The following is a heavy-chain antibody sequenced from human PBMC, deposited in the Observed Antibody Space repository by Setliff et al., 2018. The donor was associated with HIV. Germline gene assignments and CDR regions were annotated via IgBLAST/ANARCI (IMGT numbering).Heavy chain of an antibody. Sequence: ASVKVSCKVSGFTLTELSMHWVRQAPGKGLEWMGSFNPEDGKTIYAQKFQGRVTMIEDTSTDTAYMELSSLRSEDTAVYYCTTGLPLFCSGGSCLFDFWGQGTLGTVSS. V-gene: IGHV1-24*01. CDR2: FNPEDGKT. J-gene: IGHJ4*02. D-gene: IGHD2-15*01. CDR3: TTGLPLFCSGGSCLFDF. CDR1: GFTLTELS.